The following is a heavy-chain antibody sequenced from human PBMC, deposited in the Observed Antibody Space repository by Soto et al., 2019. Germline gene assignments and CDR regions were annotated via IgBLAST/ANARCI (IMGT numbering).Heavy chain of an antibody. D-gene: IGHD2-2*01. V-gene: IGHV1-69*15. J-gene: IGHJ3*02. CDR3: AIELPAGPATFREDAFDI. Sequence: QVQLVQSGAEVKKPGSSVKVSCKASGGTFSNYAFSWVRQAPGQGLDWMGTIIPIFGTTNFAQKFQGRVTTTADESTTTVYMELSSLRSDDTAVYYCAIELPAGPATFREDAFDIWGQGTTVTVSS. CDR1: GGTFSNYA. CDR2: IIPIFGTT.